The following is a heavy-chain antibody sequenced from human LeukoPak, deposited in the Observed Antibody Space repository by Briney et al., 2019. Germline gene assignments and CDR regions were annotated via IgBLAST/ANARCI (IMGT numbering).Heavy chain of an antibody. CDR1: GGTFSSYA. CDR3: ARDTAARPAYYYMDV. J-gene: IGHJ6*03. V-gene: IGHV1-69*13. CDR2: IIPIFGTA. Sequence: SVKVSCKASGGTFSSYAISWVRQAPGQGLEWMGGIIPIFGTANYAQKFQGRVTITADESTSTAYMELSSLRSEDTAVYYCARDTAARPAYYYMDVWGKGTTVTVSS. D-gene: IGHD6-6*01.